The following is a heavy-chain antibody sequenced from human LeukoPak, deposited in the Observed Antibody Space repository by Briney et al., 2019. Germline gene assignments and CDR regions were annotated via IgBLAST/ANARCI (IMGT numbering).Heavy chain of an antibody. Sequence: SETMSLTCAVYGGSFSGYYWSWIRQPPGKGLEWIGEINHSGSTNYNPSLKSRVTISVDTSKNQFSLKLSSVTAADTAVYYCARATIFGVVMNNWFDPWGQGTLVTVSS. J-gene: IGHJ5*02. CDR3: ARATIFGVVMNNWFDP. CDR2: INHSGST. D-gene: IGHD3-3*01. V-gene: IGHV4-34*01. CDR1: GGSFSGYY.